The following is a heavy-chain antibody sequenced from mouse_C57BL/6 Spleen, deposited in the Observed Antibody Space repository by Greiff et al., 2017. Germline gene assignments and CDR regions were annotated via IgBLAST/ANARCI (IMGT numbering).Heavy chain of an antibody. CDR3: AYGSSSWFAY. J-gene: IGHJ3*01. D-gene: IGHD1-1*01. CDR2: IYPGDGDT. V-gene: IGHV1-80*01. CDR1: GYAFSSYW. Sequence: VQGVESGAELVKPGASVKISCKASGYAFSSYWMNWVKQRPGKGLEWIGQIYPGDGDTNYNGKFKGKATLTADKSSSTAYMQLSSLTSEDSAVYFCAYGSSSWFAYWGQGTLVTVSA.